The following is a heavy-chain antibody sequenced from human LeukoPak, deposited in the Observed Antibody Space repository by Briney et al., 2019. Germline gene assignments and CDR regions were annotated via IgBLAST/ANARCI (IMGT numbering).Heavy chain of an antibody. D-gene: IGHD1-26*01. CDR2: ISDSGGST. Sequence: SGGSLRLSCTASGFIFSSSAMTWVRQAPGKGLERVSAISDSGGSTVYADSVRGRLTNSRDNSKNTLYLQMSSLRDEDTAIYYCTKGGSYAPLDYWGQGTLVTVSS. J-gene: IGHJ4*02. CDR1: GFIFSSSA. CDR3: TKGGSYAPLDY. V-gene: IGHV3-23*01.